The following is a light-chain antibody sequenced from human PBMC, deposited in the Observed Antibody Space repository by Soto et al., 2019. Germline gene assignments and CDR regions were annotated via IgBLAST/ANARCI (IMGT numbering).Light chain of an antibody. Sequence: EIVLTQSPGTLSLFPGERVTFSCRASQSVSSTYLAWYQQKPGQAPRLLIYGASSRATGIPDRFSGSGSGTDFXLTISXXEPXDSAVXYXQXXGSSPRTFGQGTKVEI. V-gene: IGKV3-20*01. CDR2: GAS. CDR3: QXXGSSPRT. J-gene: IGKJ1*01. CDR1: QSVSSTY.